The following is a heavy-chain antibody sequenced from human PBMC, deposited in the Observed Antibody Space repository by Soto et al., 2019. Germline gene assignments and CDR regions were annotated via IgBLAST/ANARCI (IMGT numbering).Heavy chain of an antibody. V-gene: IGHV3-30-3*01. D-gene: IGHD3-10*01. CDR2: ISYDGSNK. CDR1: GFTFSSYA. J-gene: IGHJ6*02. CDR3: AGGYYKHRYYYYGMDV. Sequence: PGGSLRLSCAASGFTFSSYAMHWVRQAPGKGLEWVAVISYDGSNKYYADSVKGRFTISRDNSKNTLYLQMNSLRAEDTAVYYCAGGYYKHRYYYYGMDVWGQGTTVTVSS.